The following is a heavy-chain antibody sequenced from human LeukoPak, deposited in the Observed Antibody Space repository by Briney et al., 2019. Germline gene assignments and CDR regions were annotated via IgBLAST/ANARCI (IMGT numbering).Heavy chain of an antibody. CDR1: GFAFGNYA. V-gene: IGHV3-23*05. J-gene: IGHJ4*02. CDR2: IDSSGTYT. Sequence: GGSLRLSCAASGFAFGNYAMGWVRQAPGKGLEWVSSIDSSGTYTPSAESVKGRFTISRGNSENTMYLQLNSLRAEDTAVYSCAKISTVTENFDHWGQGTLVTVSS. CDR3: AKISTVTENFDH. D-gene: IGHD4-17*01.